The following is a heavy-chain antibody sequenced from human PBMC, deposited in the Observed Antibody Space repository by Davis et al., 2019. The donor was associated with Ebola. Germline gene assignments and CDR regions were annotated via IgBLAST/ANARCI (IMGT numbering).Heavy chain of an antibody. Sequence: GESLRLSCAASGFTFSNYAMDWVRQAPGKGLEWVAVIAYDGSTEYYADSVKGRFTISRDNSKNMVYLQMNSLSADDTAVYYCAGYSSSWYEVDDYHGLEVWGQGTTVTVSS. D-gene: IGHD6-19*01. CDR2: IAYDGSTE. V-gene: IGHV3-30-3*01. CDR3: AGYSSSWYEVDDYHGLEV. CDR1: GFTFSNYA. J-gene: IGHJ6*02.